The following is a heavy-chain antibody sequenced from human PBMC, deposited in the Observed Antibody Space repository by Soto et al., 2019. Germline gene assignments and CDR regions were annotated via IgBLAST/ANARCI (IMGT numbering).Heavy chain of an antibody. CDR2: ISAYNGNT. CDR3: ARKRAETTPCDY. Sequence: ASVKVSCKASGGTFSSYGISWARQAPGQGLEWMGWISAYNGNTNYAQKLQGRVTMTTDTSTSTAYMELRSLRSDDTAVYYCARKRAETTPCDYWGQGTLVTVSS. J-gene: IGHJ4*02. V-gene: IGHV1-18*01. CDR1: GGTFSSYG. D-gene: IGHD4-4*01.